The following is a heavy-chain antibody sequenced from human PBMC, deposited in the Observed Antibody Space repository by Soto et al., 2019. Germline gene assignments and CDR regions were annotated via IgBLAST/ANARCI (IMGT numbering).Heavy chain of an antibody. CDR3: AMVDVYVTPSPQDV. Sequence: QVQLVQSGAEVKNPGASVKVSCKASGYSLTRYGIGWARQAPGQGLEWMGWINAYNGNTNYAQNLQGRLTLTTDTSTTTAYMELRSLRYNDTAIYYCAMVDVYVTPSPQDVWGQGTTVTVSS. CDR2: INAYNGNT. D-gene: IGHD3-16*01. V-gene: IGHV1-18*01. CDR1: GYSLTRYG. J-gene: IGHJ6*02.